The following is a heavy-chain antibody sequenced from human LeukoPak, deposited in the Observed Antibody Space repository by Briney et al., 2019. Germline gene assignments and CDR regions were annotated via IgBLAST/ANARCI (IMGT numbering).Heavy chain of an antibody. D-gene: IGHD1-26*01. CDR1: GFTFSSYA. CDR3: AKYGPQDSGSSHFDY. Sequence: HPGGSLRPSCAASGFTFSSYAMSWVRQAPGKGLEWVSAIRDSGSSTHYADSVRGRFTTSRDNSKNTLFLQMNSLRAEDTAIYYCAKYGPQDSGSSHFDYWGQGALVTVSS. V-gene: IGHV3-23*01. J-gene: IGHJ4*02. CDR2: IRDSGSST.